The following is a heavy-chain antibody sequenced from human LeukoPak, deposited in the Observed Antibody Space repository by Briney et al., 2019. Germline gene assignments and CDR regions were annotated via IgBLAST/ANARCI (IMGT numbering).Heavy chain of an antibody. Sequence: GGSLRLSCAASGFTVSSNYMSWVRQAPGKGLEWVSVIYSGGSTYYADSVKGRFTISRDNSKNTLYLQKNSLRAEDTAVYYCASGLNKAAGEEVRDYWGQGTLVTVSS. CDR2: IYSGGST. J-gene: IGHJ4*02. CDR1: GFTVSSNY. CDR3: ASGLNKAAGEEVRDY. D-gene: IGHD6-13*01. V-gene: IGHV3-53*01.